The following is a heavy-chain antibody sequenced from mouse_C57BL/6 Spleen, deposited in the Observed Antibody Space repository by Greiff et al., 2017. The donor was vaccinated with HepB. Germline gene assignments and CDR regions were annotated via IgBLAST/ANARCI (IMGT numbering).Heavy chain of an antibody. J-gene: IGHJ3*01. CDR3: ARGGGWFAY. V-gene: IGHV1-22*01. Sequence: EVKLVESGPELVKPGASVKMSCKASGYTFTDYNMHWVKQSHGKSLEWIGYINPNNGGTSYNQKFKGKATLTVNKSSSTAYMELRSLTSEDSAVYYCARGGGWFAYWGQGTLVTVSA. CDR1: GYTFTDYN. CDR2: INPNNGGT.